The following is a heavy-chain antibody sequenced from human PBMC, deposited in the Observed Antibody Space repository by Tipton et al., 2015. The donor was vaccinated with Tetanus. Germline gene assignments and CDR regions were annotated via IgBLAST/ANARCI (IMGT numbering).Heavy chain of an antibody. J-gene: IGHJ4*02. CDR2: IYYTALT. V-gene: IGHV4-31*03. Sequence: TLSLTCNVSGASINAGGYLWTWVRQHSGKGLEWIGNIYYTALTSYTPSLSSRVTISVDSSKNHFSLNLTSVTAADTAVYFCARGLPREPFYLDYWGQGNQVTVSS. CDR3: ARGLPREPFYLDY. D-gene: IGHD1-26*01. CDR1: GASINAGGYL.